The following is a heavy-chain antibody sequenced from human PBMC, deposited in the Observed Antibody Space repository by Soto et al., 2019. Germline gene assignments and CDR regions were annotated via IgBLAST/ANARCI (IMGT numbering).Heavy chain of an antibody. CDR1: DDSITKYY. D-gene: IGHD1-20*01. J-gene: IGHJ5*02. V-gene: IGHV4-59*01. Sequence: KASETLSLTCTVSDDSITKYYWSWIRQPPGKGLEWVGYIYHTGTYTYNPSLKSRVAMSMDTSKRQISLKLTSVTAADTAVYYCAREYMRWFDPWGQGTLVTVSS. CDR3: AREYMRWFDP. CDR2: IYHTGTY.